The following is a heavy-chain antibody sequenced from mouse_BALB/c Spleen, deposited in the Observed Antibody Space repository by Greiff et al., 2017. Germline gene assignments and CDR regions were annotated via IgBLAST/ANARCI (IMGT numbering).Heavy chain of an antibody. V-gene: IGHV3-6*02. CDR1: GYSITSGYY. D-gene: IGHD2-3*01. CDR3: ARDGIYDGYYWYFDV. CDR2: ISYDGSN. J-gene: IGHJ1*01. Sequence: EVQLQESGPGLVKPSQSLSLTCSVTGYSITSGYYWNWIRQFPGNKLEWMGYISYDGSNNYNPSLKNRISITRDTSKNQFFLKLNSVTTEDTATYYCARDGIYDGYYWYFDVWGAGTTVTVSS.